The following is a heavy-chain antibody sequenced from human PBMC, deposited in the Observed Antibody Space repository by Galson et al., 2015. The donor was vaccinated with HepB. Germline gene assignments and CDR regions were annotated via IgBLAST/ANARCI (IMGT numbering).Heavy chain of an antibody. D-gene: IGHD5-24*01. J-gene: IGHJ4*02. V-gene: IGHV3-15*01. Sequence: SLRLSCAASGLPFSNAWMNWVRQAPGKGLEWVGRIKSKAHGGTRDYAAPVKGRFTVSRDDSKNTLYLQMNSVTTEDTAVYYCAPGEDGHSHWGQGTLVTVSS. CDR3: APGEDGHSH. CDR2: IKSKAHGGTR. CDR1: GLPFSNAW.